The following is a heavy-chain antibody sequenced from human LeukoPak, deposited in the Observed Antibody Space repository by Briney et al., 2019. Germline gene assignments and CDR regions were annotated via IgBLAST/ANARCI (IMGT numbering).Heavy chain of an antibody. J-gene: IGHJ3*02. CDR2: IYYSGST. CDR1: GGSISSYY. V-gene: IGHV4-59*01. CDR3: ARDRSFDAFDI. D-gene: IGHD3-10*01. Sequence: PSETLSLTCTVSGGSISSYYWSWIWQPPGKGLEWIGYIYYSGSTNSNPSLKSRVTISVDTSKNQFSLKLSSVTAADTAVYYCARDRSFDAFDIWGQGTMVTVSS.